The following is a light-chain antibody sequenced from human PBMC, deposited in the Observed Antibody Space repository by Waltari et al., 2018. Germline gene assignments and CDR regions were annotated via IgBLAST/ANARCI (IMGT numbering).Light chain of an antibody. CDR3: QQYYRYYT. CDR2: DVS. V-gene: IGKV1-5*01. CDR1: QRINTW. J-gene: IGKJ2*01. Sequence: IQMTQSPSALSASVGDRVTITCRASQRINTWMAWYQQRPGKAPKVFIYDVSTLESGVPSRFSGSGSGTEFTLAINNLQPEDFATYYCQQYYRYYTFGQGTKLEIK.